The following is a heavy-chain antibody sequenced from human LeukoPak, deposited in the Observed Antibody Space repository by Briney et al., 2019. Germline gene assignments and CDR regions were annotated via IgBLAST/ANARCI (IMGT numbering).Heavy chain of an antibody. J-gene: IGHJ4*02. Sequence: SVQVSCKASGGTFSSYAISWVRQAPGQGLEWMGGIIPIFGTANYAQKFQGRVTITADESTSTAYMELSSLRSEDTAVYYCARTGPYYYDSSGYFSNWGQGTLVTVSS. CDR2: IIPIFGTA. V-gene: IGHV1-69*13. D-gene: IGHD3-22*01. CDR1: GGTFSSYA. CDR3: ARTGPYYYDSSGYFSN.